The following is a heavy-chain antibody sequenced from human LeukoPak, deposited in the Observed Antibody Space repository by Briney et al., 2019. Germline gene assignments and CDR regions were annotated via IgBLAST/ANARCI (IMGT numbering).Heavy chain of an antibody. CDR3: ASWSGSYPYYFDY. CDR1: GGSISSYY. D-gene: IGHD1-26*01. Sequence: SGTLSLTCTVSGGSISSYYWSWIRQPPGKGLEWIGYIYYSGSTNYNPSLKSRVTISVDTSKNQFSLKLSSVTAADTAVYYCASWSGSYPYYFDYWGQGNLVTVSS. CDR2: IYYSGST. J-gene: IGHJ4*02. V-gene: IGHV4-59*08.